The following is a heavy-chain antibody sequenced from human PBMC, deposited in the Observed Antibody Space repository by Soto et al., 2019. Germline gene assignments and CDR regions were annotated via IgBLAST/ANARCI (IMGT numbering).Heavy chain of an antibody. V-gene: IGHV3-11*05. J-gene: IGHJ4*02. D-gene: IGHD3-10*01. CDR1: GFTFSDYY. CDR2: ISSSSSYT. CDR3: ARVGTMVRGSPTFDY. Sequence: LRLSCAASGFTFSDYYMSWIRQAPGKGLEWVSYISSSSSYTNYADSVKGRFTISRDNAKNSLYLQMNSLRAEDTAVYYCARVGTMVRGSPTFDYWGQGTLVTVSS.